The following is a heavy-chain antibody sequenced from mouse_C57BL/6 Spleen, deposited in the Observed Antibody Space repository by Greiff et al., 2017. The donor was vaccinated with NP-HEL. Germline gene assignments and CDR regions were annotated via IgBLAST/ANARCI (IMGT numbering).Heavy chain of an antibody. CDR3: ARPPLTGTYAWFAY. V-gene: IGHV5-17*01. CDR1: GFTFSDYG. CDR2: ISSGSSTI. J-gene: IGHJ3*01. D-gene: IGHD4-1*01. Sequence: EVMLVESGGGLVKPGGSLKLSCAASGFTFSDYGMHWVRQAPEKGLEWVAYISSGSSTIYYADTVKGRFTISRDNAKNTLFLQMTRLRSEDTAMYYCARPPLTGTYAWFAYWGQGTLVTVSA.